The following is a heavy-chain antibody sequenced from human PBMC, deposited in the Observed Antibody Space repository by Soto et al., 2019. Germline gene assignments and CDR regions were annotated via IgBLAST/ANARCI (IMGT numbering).Heavy chain of an antibody. CDR3: ATQRWLPVYYFDF. CDR2: ISAYNGNT. CDR1: GYTFSGYG. D-gene: IGHD5-12*01. V-gene: IGHV1-18*01. Sequence: QVQLVQSGAEVKKPGASVKVSCKASGYTFSGYGISWVRQAPGQGLEWMGWISAYNGNTNYAQKLQGRVTMTTDPSTSTAYMELRSLRSDDTDVYYCATQRWLPVYYFDFWGQGTLVTVSS. J-gene: IGHJ4*02.